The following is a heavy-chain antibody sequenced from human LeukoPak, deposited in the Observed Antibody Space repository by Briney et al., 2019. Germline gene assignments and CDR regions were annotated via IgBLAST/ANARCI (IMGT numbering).Heavy chain of an antibody. CDR1: GGSFSGYY. D-gene: IGHD3-16*01. J-gene: IGHJ5*02. Sequence: SETLSLTCAVYGGSFSGYYWSWIRQPPGKGREGIGEINHSESTNYNPSLKSRVTISVDTSKNQFSLKLSAVTAADTAVYYCARAEEVYDYVWGSSHWFDPWGQGTLVTVSS. V-gene: IGHV4-34*01. CDR2: INHSEST. CDR3: ARAEEVYDYVWGSSHWFDP.